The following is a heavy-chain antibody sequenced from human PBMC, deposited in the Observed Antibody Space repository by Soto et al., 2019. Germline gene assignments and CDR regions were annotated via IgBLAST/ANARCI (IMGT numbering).Heavy chain of an antibody. D-gene: IGHD2-21*02. Sequence: QVQLVQSGAEEKKPGASVKVSCKASGYTFTSYAMHWVRQAPGQRLEWMGWINAGNGNTKYSQKFQGRVTITRDTSASTAYMELSSLRSEDTAVYYCARSIVVVTALDYWGQENLFTVSS. CDR3: ARSIVVVTALDY. CDR1: GYTFTSYA. CDR2: INAGNGNT. J-gene: IGHJ4*02. V-gene: IGHV1-3*05.